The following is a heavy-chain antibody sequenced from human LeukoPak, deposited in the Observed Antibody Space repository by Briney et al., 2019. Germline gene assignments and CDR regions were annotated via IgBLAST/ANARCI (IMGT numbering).Heavy chain of an antibody. CDR2: IYSGGST. CDR3: ARVPRGLNSAFDY. J-gene: IGHJ4*02. Sequence: GGSLRLSCAASGFTVSSNYMSWVRQAPGKGLEWVSVIYSGGSTYYADSVKGRFTISRDNSKNTLYLQMNSLRAEDTAVYYCARVPRGLNSAFDYWGQGTLVTVSS. D-gene: IGHD3-10*01. V-gene: IGHV3-53*05. CDR1: GFTVSSNY.